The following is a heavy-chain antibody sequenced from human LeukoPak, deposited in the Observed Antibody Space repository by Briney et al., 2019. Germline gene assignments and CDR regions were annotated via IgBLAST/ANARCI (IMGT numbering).Heavy chain of an antibody. J-gene: IGHJ4*02. CDR1: VGTFSSYA. D-gene: IGHD3-10*01. V-gene: IGHV1-69*01. CDR3: ASLTVRGVISDY. CDR2: IIPIFGTA. Sequence: SVTVSFKASVGTFSSYAISWVRQAPGQGREWMGGIIPIFGTANYAQKFQGRVTITADESTSTAYMELSSLRSEDTAVYYCASLTVRGVISDYWGQGTLVTVSS.